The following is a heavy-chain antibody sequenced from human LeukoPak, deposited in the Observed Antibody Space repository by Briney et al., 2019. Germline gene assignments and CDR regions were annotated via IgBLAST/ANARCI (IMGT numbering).Heavy chain of an antibody. V-gene: IGHV3-23*01. D-gene: IGHD1-26*01. CDR3: AKGPRSASPYYFDY. CDR2: ISGSGDSA. Sequence: GGSLRLSCAASGFTFSNSAMTWVRQAPGKGLEWVSTISGSGDSAYYADSVKDRFTISRDSSKNTLYLQVNSLRGEDTAVYYCAKGPRSASPYYFDYWGQGTLVTVSS. J-gene: IGHJ4*02. CDR1: GFTFSNSA.